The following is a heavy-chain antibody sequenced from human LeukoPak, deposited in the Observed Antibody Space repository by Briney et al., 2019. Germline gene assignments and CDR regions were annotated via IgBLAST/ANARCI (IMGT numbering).Heavy chain of an antibody. Sequence: GGSLRLSCAASAFTFNYYWMHWVRHAPGKGLVWVSRINADGTDTAYADSVKGRFTVSRDNAKNTLYLQMNSLTVEDTALYYCARESFMDWGQGTLVTVSS. J-gene: IGHJ4*02. CDR2: INADGTDT. D-gene: IGHD3-10*01. V-gene: IGHV3-74*01. CDR1: AFTFNYYW. CDR3: ARESFMD.